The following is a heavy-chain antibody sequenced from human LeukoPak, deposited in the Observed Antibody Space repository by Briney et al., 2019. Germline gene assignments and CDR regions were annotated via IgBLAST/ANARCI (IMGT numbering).Heavy chain of an antibody. Sequence: PGGSLRLSCAASGFTFSSYNMNWVRQAPGKGLEWVSYISPSSSRIDYAASVRGRFTISRDNAKSSLYLQMNSLSTDDTAMYYCARMNYVSSGWGAPFDDWGQGTLVTVSS. D-gene: IGHD1-7*01. J-gene: IGHJ4*02. CDR2: ISPSSSRI. CDR1: GFTFSSYN. V-gene: IGHV3-48*04. CDR3: ARMNYVSSGWGAPFDD.